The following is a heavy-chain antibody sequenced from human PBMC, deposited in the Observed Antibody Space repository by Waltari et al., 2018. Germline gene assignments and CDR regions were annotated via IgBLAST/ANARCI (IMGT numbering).Heavy chain of an antibody. CDR2: IHYSGNT. CDR3: ARRVVTTGGVDY. CDR1: GGSISSTTYY. D-gene: IGHD2-21*02. V-gene: IGHV4-39*07. Sequence: LQLQESGPRLVRPSETLSLTCTVSGGSISSTTYYWAWIRQTPGKGLEWMGYIHYSGNTYYNPSLRSRVTISVDTSKNQFSLNLRSVTAADTAVYYCARRVVTTGGVDYWGQGTLVTVSS. J-gene: IGHJ4*02.